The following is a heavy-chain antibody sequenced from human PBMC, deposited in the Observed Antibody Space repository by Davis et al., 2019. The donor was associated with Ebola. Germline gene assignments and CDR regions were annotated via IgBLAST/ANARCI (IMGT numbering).Heavy chain of an antibody. CDR3: ARVTGQTTLSEADV. D-gene: IGHD1-20*01. Sequence: SVKVSCKASGGTFSRYAISWLRQAPGPGLEWMGRIIPILGIANYAQKFQGRVTITADKSTSTAYMELSSLRSEDTAVYYCARVTGQTTLSEADVWGQGTTVTVSS. V-gene: IGHV1-69*04. J-gene: IGHJ6*02. CDR1: GGTFSRYA. CDR2: IIPILGIA.